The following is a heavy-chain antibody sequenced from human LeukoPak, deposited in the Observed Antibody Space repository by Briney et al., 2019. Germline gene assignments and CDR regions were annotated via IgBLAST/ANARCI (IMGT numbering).Heavy chain of an antibody. D-gene: IGHD2-2*01. J-gene: IGHJ4*02. CDR2: IHGNGETT. CDR3: AKDHQSPPDIVVVPAAKDY. V-gene: IGHV3-23*01. Sequence: PGGSLRLSCAASAFRFSSFAMTWVRQAPGKGLEWVSGIHGNGETTYYADSVKGRFTISRDNSRELLYLQMNSLRVEDTAVYYCAKDHQSPPDIVVVPAAKDYWGQGTLVTVSS. CDR1: AFRFSSFA.